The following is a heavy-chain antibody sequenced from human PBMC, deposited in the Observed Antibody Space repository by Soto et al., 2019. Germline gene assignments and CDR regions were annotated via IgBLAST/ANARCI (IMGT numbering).Heavy chain of an antibody. Sequence: QVQLVQSGTEVKKPGASVKVSCKTSGYTFTNHGINWVRQAPGQGLEWMGWINPYNANTNYAQNLQGRVSMTTDTSTTSAFMDLRRLTSDDTAGYYCARDRVAGIWGDAFDIWGQGTVVTVSS. CDR3: ARDRVAGIWGDAFDI. CDR2: INPYNANT. CDR1: GYTFTNHG. J-gene: IGHJ3*02. V-gene: IGHV1-18*04. D-gene: IGHD3-16*01.